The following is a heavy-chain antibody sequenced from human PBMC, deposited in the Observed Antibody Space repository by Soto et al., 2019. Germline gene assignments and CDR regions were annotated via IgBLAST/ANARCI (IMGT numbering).Heavy chain of an antibody. CDR1: GFTFSIYA. V-gene: IGHV3-64D*06. CDR3: VKGEYYYDSSGYYPFDS. Sequence: EVQLVESGGDLVQPGGSLRLSCSASGFTFSIYAMHWVRQAPGKGLEYVSSISTDGGNTHYADSVKGRFTISRDNSKNTVYLQMSSLRAEDTAVYYCVKGEYYYDSSGYYPFDSWGQGTLVTVSS. D-gene: IGHD3-22*01. J-gene: IGHJ4*02. CDR2: ISTDGGNT.